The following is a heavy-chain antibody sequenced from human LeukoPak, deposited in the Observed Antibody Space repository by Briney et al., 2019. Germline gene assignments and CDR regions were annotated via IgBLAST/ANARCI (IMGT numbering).Heavy chain of an antibody. CDR2: IYHSGST. CDR3: ARDYRYPPKWELGVDY. CDR1: GYSISSGYY. V-gene: IGHV4-38-2*02. D-gene: IGHD1-26*01. J-gene: IGHJ4*02. Sequence: PSETLSLTCAVSGYSISSGYYWGWIRQPPGKGLEWIGSIYHSGSTYYNPSLKSRVTISVDTSKNQFSLKLSSVTAADTAVYYCARDYRYPPKWELGVDYWGQGTLVTVSS.